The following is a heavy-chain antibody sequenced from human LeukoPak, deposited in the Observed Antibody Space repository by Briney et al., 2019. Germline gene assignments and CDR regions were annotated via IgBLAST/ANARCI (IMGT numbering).Heavy chain of an antibody. J-gene: IGHJ4*02. CDR1: GGSISTYY. Sequence: SETLSLTWTVSGGSISTYYWGWIRQPPGKGLEWLGSIYYSGSTYYNPSLKSRVTISVDTSRNQFSLKLRSVTAADTAVYYCAREHSGTSTEFDYWGQGTLVTVSS. V-gene: IGHV4-39*01. D-gene: IGHD1-26*01. CDR2: IYYSGST. CDR3: AREHSGTSTEFDY.